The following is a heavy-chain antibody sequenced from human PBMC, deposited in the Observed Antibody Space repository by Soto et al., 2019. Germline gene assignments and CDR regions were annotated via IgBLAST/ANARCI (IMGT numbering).Heavy chain of an antibody. Sequence: QLQLVESGGGVVQPGGSLRLSCAASGLIFSRSGMHWVRQAPGKGLEWVAMIWSDGSKDYYADSVRGRFTISRDDSKSMLYLQMGSLTADDTAMYYCARDKGVTCLDDWGQGTLVTVSS. J-gene: IGHJ4*02. V-gene: IGHV3-33*01. D-gene: IGHD3-16*02. CDR1: GLIFSRSG. CDR2: IWSDGSKD. CDR3: ARDKGVTCLDD.